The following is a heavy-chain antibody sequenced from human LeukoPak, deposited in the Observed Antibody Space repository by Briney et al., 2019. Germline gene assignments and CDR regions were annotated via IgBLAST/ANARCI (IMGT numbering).Heavy chain of an antibody. V-gene: IGHV1-69*05. Sequence: GASVKVSCKASGYTFTSYYMHWVRQAPGQGLEWMGRIIPISGTANYAQKFQGRVTITTDESTSTAYMELSSLRSEDTAVYYCARGNWEYYYYYYMDVWGKGTTVTVSS. J-gene: IGHJ6*03. CDR3: ARGNWEYYYYYYMDV. CDR1: GYTFTSYY. D-gene: IGHD7-27*01. CDR2: IIPISGTA.